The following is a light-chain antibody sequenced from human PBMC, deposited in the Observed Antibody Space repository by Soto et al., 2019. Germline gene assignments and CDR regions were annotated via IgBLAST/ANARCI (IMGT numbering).Light chain of an antibody. J-gene: IGKJ1*01. V-gene: IGKV1-9*01. CDR3: QQLNNYPRT. CDR1: QDISSY. Sequence: IRLTRSPSFLSASIGDRVTINCRASQDISSYLAWYQLKPGKARKLLISTASPLQSGVPSSFSDSGSGTDFTLTISRLQPEDFSTYYAQQLNNYPRTVVQGTKVDI. CDR2: TAS.